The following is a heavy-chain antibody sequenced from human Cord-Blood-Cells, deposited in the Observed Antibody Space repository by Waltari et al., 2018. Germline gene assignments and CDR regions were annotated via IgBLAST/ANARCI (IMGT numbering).Heavy chain of an antibody. J-gene: IGHJ4*02. V-gene: IGHV4-34*01. Sequence: QVQLQQWGAGLLKPSETLSLTCAVYGGSFSGYYWSWIRQPPGKGLEWIGEINHSGSTNHNPSLKSRVTISVDTSKNQFSLKLSSVTAADTAVYYCARGSRYSGSYWGQGTLVTVSS. CDR1: GGSFSGYY. D-gene: IGHD1-26*01. CDR2: INHSGST. CDR3: ARGSRYSGSY.